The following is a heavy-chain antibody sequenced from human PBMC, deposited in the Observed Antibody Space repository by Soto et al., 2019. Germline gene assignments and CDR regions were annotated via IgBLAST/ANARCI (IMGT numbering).Heavy chain of an antibody. D-gene: IGHD1-26*01. Sequence: QVQLVQSGAEVKKPGSSVKVSCKASGGTFSSYTISWVRQAPGQGLEWMGRIIPILGIANYAQKFQGRVTITADKSTSTAYMELSSLRSEDTAVYCCARGGSLDYYYYMDVWGKGTTVTVSS. J-gene: IGHJ6*03. V-gene: IGHV1-69*02. CDR1: GGTFSSYT. CDR2: IIPILGIA. CDR3: ARGGSLDYYYYMDV.